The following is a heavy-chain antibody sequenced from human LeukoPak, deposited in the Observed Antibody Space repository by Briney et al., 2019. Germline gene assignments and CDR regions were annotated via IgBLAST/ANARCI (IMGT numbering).Heavy chain of an antibody. Sequence: SETLSLTCTVSGGSISSYYWSWIRQPPGKGLEWIGYIYYSGSTNYNPPLKSRVTISVGTSKNQFSLKLSSVTAADTAVYYCASSYYDYVWGDYRLNYFDYWGQGTLVTVSS. CDR1: GGSISSYY. D-gene: IGHD3-16*02. V-gene: IGHV4-59*12. CDR3: ASSYYDYVWGDYRLNYFDY. CDR2: IYYSGST. J-gene: IGHJ4*02.